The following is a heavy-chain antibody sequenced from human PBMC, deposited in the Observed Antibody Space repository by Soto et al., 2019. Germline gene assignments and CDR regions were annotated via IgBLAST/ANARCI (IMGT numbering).Heavy chain of an antibody. CDR1: GFTFTEFY. D-gene: IGHD1-20*01. CDR3: ARDRGAHMTGTTGVDY. J-gene: IGHJ4*02. Sequence: QVQLVESGGDLVTRGGTLRLSCAAYGFTFTEFYMSWIRQAPGKGLEWVSYIGGSGGNIYYTDSVKGRFTISRDNARNSLYLEINLLRAEATAGYYCARDRGAHMTGTTGVDYWGRGTLVTVSS. CDR2: IGGSGGNI. V-gene: IGHV3-11*01.